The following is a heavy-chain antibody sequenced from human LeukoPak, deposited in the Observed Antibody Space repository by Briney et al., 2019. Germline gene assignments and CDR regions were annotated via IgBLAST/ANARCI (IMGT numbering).Heavy chain of an antibody. J-gene: IGHJ4*02. CDR1: GGSISPYY. V-gene: IGHV4-59*01. Sequence: SETLSLTCSVSGGSISPYYWSWIRQPPGKGLEWIGYIYYSGTTNYDPSLKGRVTISVDTSKNQFSLKLSSVTAADTAVYYCARDRGSAGGFDYWGQGTLVTVSS. CDR3: ARDRGSAGGFDY. D-gene: IGHD2-15*01. CDR2: IYYSGTT.